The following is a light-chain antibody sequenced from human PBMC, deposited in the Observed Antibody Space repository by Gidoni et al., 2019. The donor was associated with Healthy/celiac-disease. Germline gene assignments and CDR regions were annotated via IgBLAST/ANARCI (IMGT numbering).Light chain of an antibody. V-gene: IGKV1-5*03. CDR3: QQYKSVWT. CDR2: KAS. J-gene: IGKJ1*01. Sequence: DIQMTQSPSTLSASVGDRVTITCRASQSIITWLAWYQQKPGKAPKLLIYKASTLESGVPSRFSGSGSGTQFTLTISRLQPDDFANYYCQQYKSVWTFGQGTKVEIK. CDR1: QSIITW.